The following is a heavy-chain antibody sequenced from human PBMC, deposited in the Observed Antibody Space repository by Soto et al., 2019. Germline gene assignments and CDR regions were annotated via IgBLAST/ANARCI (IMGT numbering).Heavy chain of an antibody. J-gene: IGHJ6*02. CDR2: IYYSGST. CDR3: AGGAIRYYGMDV. V-gene: IGHV4-39*01. Sequence: PSETLSLTCTVSGGSVSSGSYYWSWIRQPPGKGLEWIGSIYYSGSTYYNPSLKSRVTISVDTSKNQFSLKLSSVTAADTAVYYCAGGAIRYYGMDVWGQGTTVTVSS. CDR1: GGSVSSGSYY. D-gene: IGHD1-26*01.